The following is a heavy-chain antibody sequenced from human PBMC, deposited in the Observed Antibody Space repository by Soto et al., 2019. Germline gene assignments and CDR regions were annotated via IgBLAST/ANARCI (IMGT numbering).Heavy chain of an antibody. Sequence: SETLSLTCTVSGGSISSSSYYWGWIRQPPGKGLEWIGSIYYSGSTYYNPSLKSRVTISVDTSKNQFSLKLSSVTAADTAVYYCARDQAPGEYTDYWGQGTLVTVSS. CDR3: ARDQAPGEYTDY. CDR1: GGSISSSSYY. CDR2: IYYSGST. J-gene: IGHJ4*02. D-gene: IGHD7-27*01. V-gene: IGHV4-39*07.